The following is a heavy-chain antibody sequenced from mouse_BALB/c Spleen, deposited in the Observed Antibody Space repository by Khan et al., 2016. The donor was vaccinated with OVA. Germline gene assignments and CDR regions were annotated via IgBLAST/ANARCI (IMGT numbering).Heavy chain of an antibody. J-gene: IGHJ2*01. Sequence: VQLKQSGPGLVKPSQSLSLTCTVTGYSITSDYAWNWIRQFPGNKLEWMGYISYSGSTSYNPSLKSRISITRDTSKNQFFLQLNSVTTEDTATYYCARDHGSSYYYFDYWGKGTTLTVSS. CDR3: ARDHGSSYYYFDY. D-gene: IGHD1-1*01. CDR2: ISYSGST. V-gene: IGHV3-2*02. CDR1: GYSITSDYA.